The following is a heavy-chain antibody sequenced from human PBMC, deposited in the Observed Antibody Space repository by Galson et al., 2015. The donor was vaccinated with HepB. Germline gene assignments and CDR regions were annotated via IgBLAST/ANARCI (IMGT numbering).Heavy chain of an antibody. V-gene: IGHV3-33*01. D-gene: IGHD4-23*01. CDR1: RFTFSSYA. J-gene: IGHJ3*02. CDR2: IWYDGSDK. CDR3: ARAFPYGGSLDDAFDI. Sequence: SLRLSCAASRFTFSSYAMHWVRQAPGKGLEWVAIIWYDGSDKYYADSVKGRFTISRDNSKNTLYLQMNSLRVEDTAVYYCARAFPYGGSLDDAFDIWGQGTMVTVSS.